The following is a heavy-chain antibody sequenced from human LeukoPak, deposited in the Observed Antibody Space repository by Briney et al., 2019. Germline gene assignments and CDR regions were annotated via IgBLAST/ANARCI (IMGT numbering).Heavy chain of an antibody. V-gene: IGHV6-1*01. CDR3: ARDPGVAGIQGLDY. D-gene: IGHD6-19*01. Sequence: SQTLSLTCAISGDSVSSNSAAWNWIRQSPSRGLEWLGRTYYRSKWYNDYAVSVKSRITINPDTSKNQFSLQLNSVTPGDTAVYYCARDPGVAGIQGLDYWGQGTLVTVSS. CDR2: TYYRSKWYN. J-gene: IGHJ4*02. CDR1: GDSVSSNSAA.